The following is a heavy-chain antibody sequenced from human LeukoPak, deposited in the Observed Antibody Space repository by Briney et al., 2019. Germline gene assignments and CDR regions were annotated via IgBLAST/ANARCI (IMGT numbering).Heavy chain of an antibody. CDR1: GGSISSSNW. V-gene: IGHV4-4*02. Sequence: SETLSLTCAVSGGSISSSNWWSWVRQPPGKGLEWIGEIYHSGSTNYNPSLKSRVTISVDTSKNQFSLKLNSVTAADTAVYYCARNGGSWSFDYWGRGTLVTASS. J-gene: IGHJ4*02. CDR3: ARNGGSWSFDY. CDR2: IYHSGST. D-gene: IGHD6-13*01.